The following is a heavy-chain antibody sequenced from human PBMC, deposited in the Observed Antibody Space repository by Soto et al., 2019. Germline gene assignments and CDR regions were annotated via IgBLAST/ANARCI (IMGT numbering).Heavy chain of an antibody. CDR1: GYSFSSYW. J-gene: IGHJ4*02. V-gene: IGHV5-51*01. CDR3: ARSPPTGGSCFDY. CDR2: IYPGDSDT. Sequence: GESLKISFRAPGYSFSSYWISWVRQMPVKGLEWMGIIYPGDSDTRYSPSFEGQVTITAERSINTAYLQWSSLKASDTAMYYCARSPPTGGSCFDYWGQGTLLTVCS. D-gene: IGHD2-8*02.